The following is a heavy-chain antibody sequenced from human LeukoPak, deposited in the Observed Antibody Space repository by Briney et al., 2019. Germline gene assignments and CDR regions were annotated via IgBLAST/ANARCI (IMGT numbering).Heavy chain of an antibody. CDR2: IKPSGGST. Sequence: ASVKVSCTASGYTFTTYYMHWVRQAPGQGLEWMGLIKPSGGSTSYAQKFQGRVTMTRDTSTSTVYMELSSLKAEDTAVYFCARGSNSYFDSSADYSRYWGQGTLVTVSS. CDR1: GYTFTTYY. V-gene: IGHV1-46*01. J-gene: IGHJ4*02. CDR3: ARGSNSYFDSSADYSRY. D-gene: IGHD3-22*01.